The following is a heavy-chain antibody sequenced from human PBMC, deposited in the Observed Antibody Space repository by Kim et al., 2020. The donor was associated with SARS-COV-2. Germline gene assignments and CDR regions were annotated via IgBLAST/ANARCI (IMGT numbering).Heavy chain of an antibody. Sequence: ASVKVSCKASGYAFRSHLIHWVRQAPGQGLQWMGTINPVSGWTGYADNFQGRVTMTMDSSTSTVYMELRSLRSEDTAAYYCAREAVAEGKNFDYWGQGTLAT. J-gene: IGHJ4*02. CDR3: AREAVAEGKNFDY. D-gene: IGHD6-13*01. V-gene: IGHV1-46*01. CDR1: GYAFRSHL. CDR2: INPVSGWT.